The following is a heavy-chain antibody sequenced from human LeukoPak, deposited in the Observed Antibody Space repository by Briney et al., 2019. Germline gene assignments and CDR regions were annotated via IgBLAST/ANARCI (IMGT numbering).Heavy chain of an antibody. Sequence: SVKVSCKASGYTFTSYGISWVRQAPGQGLEWMGGIIPIFGTANYAQKFQGRVTITADKSTSTAYMELSSLRSEDTAVYYCAGGDYGGNGGIGYWGQGALVTVSS. CDR3: AGGDYGGNGGIGY. CDR1: GYTFTSYG. J-gene: IGHJ4*02. V-gene: IGHV1-69*06. D-gene: IGHD4-23*01. CDR2: IIPIFGTA.